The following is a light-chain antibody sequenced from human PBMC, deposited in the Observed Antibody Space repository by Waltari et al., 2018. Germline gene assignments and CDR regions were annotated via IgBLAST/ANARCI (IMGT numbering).Light chain of an antibody. Sequence: EIVMTQSPATLSVSPGERATLSCRASQSVSSKLAWYQQKPGQAPRLLIYGASTRATVIPARFSGSGSGREFTLTISSLQYEDFAVYYCQQYNNWPPWWTFGQGTKVEIK. CDR2: GAS. CDR1: QSVSSK. CDR3: QQYNNWPPWWT. V-gene: IGKV3-15*01. J-gene: IGKJ1*01.